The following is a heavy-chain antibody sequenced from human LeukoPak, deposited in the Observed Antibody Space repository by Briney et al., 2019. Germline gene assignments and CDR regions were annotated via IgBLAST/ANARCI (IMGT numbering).Heavy chain of an antibody. CDR1: GFTFDIYG. CDR3: ARAGIAVAVYYFDY. V-gene: IGHV3-30*02. D-gene: IGHD6-19*01. CDR2: IRYDGVDK. Sequence: GGSLRLSCAASGFTFDIYGMHWVRQAPGKGLEWVAFIRYDGVDKYYTDFVKGRFTISRDNSKNTVFLQLNSLRAEDAAVYYCARAGIAVAVYYFDYWGQGTLVTVSS. J-gene: IGHJ4*02.